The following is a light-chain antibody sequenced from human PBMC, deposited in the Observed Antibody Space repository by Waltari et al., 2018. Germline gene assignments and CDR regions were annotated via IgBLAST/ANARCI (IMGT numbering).Light chain of an antibody. CDR2: GAS. CDR3: QEYVTLPAT. Sequence: DIVLTKSPGTMSLSPGERATLSCRASQSVSRALAWYQHKPGQAPRLLIYGASSRATGIPDRFSGSGSGTDFSLTISRLEPEDFAVYYCQEYVTLPATFGQGTKVEI. V-gene: IGKV3-20*01. CDR1: QSVSRA. J-gene: IGKJ1*01.